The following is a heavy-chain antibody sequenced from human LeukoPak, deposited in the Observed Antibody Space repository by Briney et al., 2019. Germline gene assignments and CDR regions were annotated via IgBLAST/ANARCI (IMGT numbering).Heavy chain of an antibody. Sequence: ASVKVSCKASGYTFTDYYMHWVRQAPGQTFEWLAWINPKSGDTHYTQKFQGRVTVTTDTSITSVYMELSGLQSDDTAVNYCVRDLTGGSGDWGQGTLVTVSS. V-gene: IGHV1-2*02. CDR2: INPKSGDT. J-gene: IGHJ4*02. CDR1: GYTFTDYY. CDR3: VRDLTGGSGD. D-gene: IGHD6-19*01.